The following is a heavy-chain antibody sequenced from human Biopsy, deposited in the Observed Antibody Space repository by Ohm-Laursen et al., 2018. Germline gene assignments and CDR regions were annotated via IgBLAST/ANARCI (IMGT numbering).Heavy chain of an antibody. CDR1: GGSIGSFF. D-gene: IGHD1-26*01. CDR3: ARVGAGAPSIDYFDY. CDR2: IYYSGST. J-gene: IGHJ4*02. V-gene: IGHV4-59*01. Sequence: TLSLTCTVSGGSIGSFFWSWIRQPPGKGLEWIGYIYYSGSTNYNPSLRSRVTISVDRSKNQFSLELRSVTAADTAVYYCARVGAGAPSIDYFDYWGQGALVTVSS.